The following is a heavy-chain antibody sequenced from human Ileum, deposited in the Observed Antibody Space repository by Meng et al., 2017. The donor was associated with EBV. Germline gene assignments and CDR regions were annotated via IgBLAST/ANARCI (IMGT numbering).Heavy chain of an antibody. CDR1: GCTFSSYA. CDR2: ISASGYST. Sequence: ARLLGAGGGLLQPGGSRRLSCAASGCTFSSYAMSWVRQAPGKGLEWVSAISASGYSTYYPDSVKGRFTISRDNSKSTLYLQMNSLRADDTAVYYCARENYGSDYWGQGTLVTVSS. V-gene: IGHV3-23*01. D-gene: IGHD4-17*01. CDR3: ARENYGSDY. J-gene: IGHJ4*02.